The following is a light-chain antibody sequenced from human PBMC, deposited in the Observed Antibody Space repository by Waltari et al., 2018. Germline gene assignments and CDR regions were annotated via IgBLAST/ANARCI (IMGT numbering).Light chain of an antibody. J-gene: IGLJ3*02. CDR1: GPNIGAGSD. V-gene: IGLV1-40*01. Sequence: QSVLTQPPSVSGAPGQRVPISCTGSGPNIGAGSDVHWYQQLPRAAPKLLIYGSTSRPLGVPDRFFGSTSGTSAFLAITGLQAEDEADYYCQSYDTTLSVVFGGGTKLTVL. CDR2: GST. CDR3: QSYDTTLSVV.